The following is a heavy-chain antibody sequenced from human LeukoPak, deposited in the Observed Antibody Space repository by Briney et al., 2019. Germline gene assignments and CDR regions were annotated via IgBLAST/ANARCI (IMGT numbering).Heavy chain of an antibody. CDR3: GGSRVTRLAEYFPH. Sequence: TVRVSCKASGGPFSSYAISGVRQAPGQGLEWMGGIIPIFGTANYAQKFQGRVTITADESTSTAYMELSSLRSEDTAVYYCGGSRVTRLAEYFPHWGQGTLVTVSS. CDR2: IIPIFGTA. J-gene: IGHJ1*01. D-gene: IGHD3-16*01. V-gene: IGHV1-69*13. CDR1: GGPFSSYA.